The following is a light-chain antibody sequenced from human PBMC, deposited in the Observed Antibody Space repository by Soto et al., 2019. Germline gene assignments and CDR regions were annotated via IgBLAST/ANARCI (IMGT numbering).Light chain of an antibody. CDR1: SSNIGTNT. CDR2: NNN. CDR3: AAWDDSLNGVL. J-gene: IGLJ2*01. Sequence: QSVLTQPPSASTTPGQRVTISCSGSSSNIGTNTVNWYQQLPGTAPKLLIYNNNQRPSGVPDRISGSKSATSASLAISGLQSGDEADYYCAAWDDSLNGVLFGGGTKLTVL. V-gene: IGLV1-44*01.